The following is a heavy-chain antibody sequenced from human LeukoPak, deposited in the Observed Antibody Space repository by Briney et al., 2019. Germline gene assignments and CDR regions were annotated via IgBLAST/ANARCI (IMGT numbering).Heavy chain of an antibody. J-gene: IGHJ4*02. CDR3: ARGGTMIVVADFDY. CDR2: IKQDGSEK. V-gene: IGHV3-7*04. Sequence: PGGSLRLSCAASGFTFSSYWMSWVRQAPGKGLEWVASIKQDGSEKYYVDSLKGRFTISRDDAKNSLYLQMNSLRAEDTAVYYCARGGTMIVVADFDYWGQGTLVTVSS. D-gene: IGHD3-22*01. CDR1: GFTFSSYW.